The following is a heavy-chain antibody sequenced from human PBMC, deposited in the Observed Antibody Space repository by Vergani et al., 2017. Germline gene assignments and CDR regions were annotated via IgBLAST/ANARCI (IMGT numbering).Heavy chain of an antibody. Sequence: EVQLVESGGGVVRPGGSLRLSCAASGFTFDDLVMSWVRQAPGKGLEWVSGINWNGGSTGYADSVKGRFTISRDNAKNTLYLQMDSLRAEDTAVYYCARDGWELLDYFYYMDVWGKGTTVTVSS. J-gene: IGHJ6*03. D-gene: IGHD1-26*01. CDR3: ARDGWELLDYFYYMDV. CDR1: GFTFDDLV. V-gene: IGHV3-20*04. CDR2: INWNGGST.